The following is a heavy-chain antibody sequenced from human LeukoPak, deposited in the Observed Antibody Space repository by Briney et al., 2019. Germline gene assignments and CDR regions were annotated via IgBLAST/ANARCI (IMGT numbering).Heavy chain of an antibody. CDR2: ISSSGSTI. CDR1: GFTFSDYY. D-gene: IGHD6-13*01. V-gene: IGHV3-11*04. Sequence: GGSLRLSCAASGFTFSDYYMSWIRQAPGKGREGVSYISSSGSTIYYADSVKGRFTISRDNAKNSLYLQMNSLRAEDTAVYYCARGPPWGSSSWSPYFDYWGQGTLVTVSS. CDR3: ARGPPWGSSSWSPYFDY. J-gene: IGHJ4*02.